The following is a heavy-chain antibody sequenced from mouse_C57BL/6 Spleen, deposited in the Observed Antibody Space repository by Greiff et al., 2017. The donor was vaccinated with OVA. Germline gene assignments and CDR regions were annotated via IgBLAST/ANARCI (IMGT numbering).Heavy chain of an antibody. CDR3: ARWNFITTLASYWYFDV. V-gene: IGHV1-84*01. CDR2: IYPGSGNT. Sequence: QVQLQQSGPELVKPGASVKISCKASGYTFTDYYINWVKQRPGQGLEWIGWIYPGSGNTKYNEKVKGKATLNVEQSSSTAYMQLSSLTSEDSAVYFCARWNFITTLASYWYFDVWGTGTTVTVSS. D-gene: IGHD1-1*01. CDR1: GYTFTDYY. J-gene: IGHJ1*03.